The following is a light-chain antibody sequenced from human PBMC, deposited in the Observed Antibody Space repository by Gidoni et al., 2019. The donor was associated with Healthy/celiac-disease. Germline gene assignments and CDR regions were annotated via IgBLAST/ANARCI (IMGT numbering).Light chain of an antibody. CDR3: GTWDSSLSAGV. CDR2: DNN. CDR1: SPNIGNKY. Sequence: QSVLTQPTSVSAAPGQKVTISCSGSSPNIGNKYVSWYQQLPGTAPKLLIYDNNKRPSGIPDRFSGSKSGTSATLGITGRQTGDEADYYCGTWDSSLSAGVFGGGTKLTVL. V-gene: IGLV1-51*01. J-gene: IGLJ2*01.